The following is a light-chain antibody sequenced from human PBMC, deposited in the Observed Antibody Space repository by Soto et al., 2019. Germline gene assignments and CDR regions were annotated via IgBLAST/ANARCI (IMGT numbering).Light chain of an antibody. CDR2: SNN. CDR1: SSNIGSNT. V-gene: IGLV1-44*01. CDR3: AAWDDSLNGVV. Sequence: QSVLTQPHSASGTPGQRVTISCSGSSSNIGSNTVNWYQQLPGTAPKLLISSNNQRPSGVPDRFSVSKSGTSASLAISGLQSEDEADYYCAAWDDSLNGVVFGGGTKLTVL. J-gene: IGLJ2*01.